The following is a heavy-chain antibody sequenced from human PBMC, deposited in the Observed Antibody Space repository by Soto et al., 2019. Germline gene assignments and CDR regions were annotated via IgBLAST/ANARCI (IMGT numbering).Heavy chain of an antibody. D-gene: IGHD6-13*01. CDR2: IWYDGSNK. Sequence: QVQLVESGGGVVQHGRSLRLSCAASGFTFSSYGMHWVRQAPGKGLEWVAVIWYDGSNKYYADSVKGRFTISRDNSKNPLYLQMNSLRAEETAVYYCARDRGSSWYRAFDIWGQGTMVTVSS. V-gene: IGHV3-33*01. CDR1: GFTFSSYG. J-gene: IGHJ3*02. CDR3: ARDRGSSWYRAFDI.